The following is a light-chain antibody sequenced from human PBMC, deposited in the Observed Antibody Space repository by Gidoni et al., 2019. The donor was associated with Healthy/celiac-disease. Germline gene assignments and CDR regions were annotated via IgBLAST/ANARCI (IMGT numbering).Light chain of an antibody. CDR3: QQYYSTPT. Sequence: DIVMTQSPDSLAVSLGERATIHCKSSQSVLYSSNNKNYLAWYKQKPVQPPKLLIYWASTRESGVPDRFSGSGSGTDFTLTISSLQAEDVAVYYCQQYYSTPTFGQGTKVEIK. CDR2: WAS. V-gene: IGKV4-1*01. CDR1: QSVLYSSNNKNY. J-gene: IGKJ1*01.